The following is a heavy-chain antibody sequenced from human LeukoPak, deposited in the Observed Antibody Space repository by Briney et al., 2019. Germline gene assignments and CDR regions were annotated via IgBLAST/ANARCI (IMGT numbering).Heavy chain of an antibody. CDR3: ARHGWDYRQVGQLHYYYYMDV. CDR1: GGSFSGYC. V-gene: IGHV4-34*01. CDR2: INHSGST. D-gene: IGHD1-7*01. J-gene: IGHJ6*03. Sequence: SETLSLTCAVYGGSFSGYCWSWIRQPPGKGLEWIGEINHSGSTNYNPSLKSRVTISVDTSKNQFSLKLSSVTAAATAVYYCARHGWDYRQVGQLHYYYYMDVWGKGTTATVSS.